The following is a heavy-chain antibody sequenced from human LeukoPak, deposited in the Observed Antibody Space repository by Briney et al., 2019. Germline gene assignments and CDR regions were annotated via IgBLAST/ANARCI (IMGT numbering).Heavy chain of an antibody. CDR2: ISGSGGST. D-gene: IGHD3-22*01. Sequence: PGGSLRLSCAASGFTFSSYAMNWVRQAPGKGLEWVSAISGSGGSTYYADSVKGRFTISRDNSENTLYLQMNSLRADDTAVYYCAKSVRNYYDSNGYWGQGTLVTVSS. CDR3: AKSVRNYYDSNGY. CDR1: GFTFSSYA. J-gene: IGHJ4*02. V-gene: IGHV3-23*01.